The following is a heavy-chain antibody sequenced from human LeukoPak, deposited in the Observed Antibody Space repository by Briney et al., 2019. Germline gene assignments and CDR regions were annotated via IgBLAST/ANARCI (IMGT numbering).Heavy chain of an antibody. CDR1: GGSFSGYY. D-gene: IGHD6-13*01. CDR2: INHSGST. CDR3: ARHAGSSWIYFDY. Sequence: TSETLSLTCAVYGGSFSGYYWSWIRQPPGKGLEWIGEINHSGSTNYNPSLKSRVTISVDTSKNQFSLKLSSVTAADTAVYYCARHAGSSWIYFDYWGQGTLVTVSS. V-gene: IGHV4-34*01. J-gene: IGHJ4*02.